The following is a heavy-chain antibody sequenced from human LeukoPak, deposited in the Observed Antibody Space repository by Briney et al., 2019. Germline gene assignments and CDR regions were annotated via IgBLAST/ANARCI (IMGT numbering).Heavy chain of an antibody. CDR1: GYTFTDYY. Sequence: GASVKVSCKASGYTFTDYYIHWARQAPSQGLEWMGWINPNTGGTNYPQEFQGRVTMTRDTSVRTAYMELSRLRSDDTAVYYCAREEYNWNSGLYYYYMDVWGKGTTVTVSS. V-gene: IGHV1-2*02. CDR2: INPNTGGT. J-gene: IGHJ6*03. D-gene: IGHD1-7*01. CDR3: AREEYNWNSGLYYYYMDV.